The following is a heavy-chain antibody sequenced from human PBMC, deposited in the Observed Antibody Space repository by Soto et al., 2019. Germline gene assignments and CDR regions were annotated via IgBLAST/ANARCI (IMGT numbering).Heavy chain of an antibody. V-gene: IGHV4-59*01. D-gene: IGHD2-21*02. CDR1: CGSISGYY. J-gene: IGHJ6*02. CDR3: ARDLWGYCGTDCYPLDV. Sequence: PSETLSLTCTVSCGSISGYYWSWIRQPPGKGLEWIGYMYNTGSTVYNPSFKSRVTISVDTSKNQFSVKLNSVTAADTAVYYCARDLWGYCGTDCYPLDVWGQGTTVTVSS. CDR2: MYNTGST.